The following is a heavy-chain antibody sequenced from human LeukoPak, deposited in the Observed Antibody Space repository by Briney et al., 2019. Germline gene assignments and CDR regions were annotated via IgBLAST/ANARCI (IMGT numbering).Heavy chain of an antibody. Sequence: SETLSLTCVVSGGSFYTYYWSWIRQPPGRGLEWIGEIDHGGRTKYNPSLKSRVTISVDTSKNQFSLKLSSVTAADTAVYYCARAHDYWGQGTLVTVSS. CDR3: ARAHDY. V-gene: IGHV4-34*01. CDR1: GGSFYTYY. CDR2: IDHGGRT. J-gene: IGHJ4*02.